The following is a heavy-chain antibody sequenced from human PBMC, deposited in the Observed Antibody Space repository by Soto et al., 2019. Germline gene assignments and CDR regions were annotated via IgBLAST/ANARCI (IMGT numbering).Heavy chain of an antibody. J-gene: IGHJ4*02. V-gene: IGHV4-59*01. D-gene: IGHD3-10*01. CDR2: IYASGAT. CDR3: ARSHSFDGSIYHYYFHS. Sequence: SETLSLTCTVSGGSISTYYWSWIRQPPGGTLEWIGYIYASGATTYNPSLESRVTMSVDMPNNEFSLELTSLPAADTAVYYCARSHSFDGSIYHYYFHSWGQGTLVTVS. CDR1: GGSISTYY.